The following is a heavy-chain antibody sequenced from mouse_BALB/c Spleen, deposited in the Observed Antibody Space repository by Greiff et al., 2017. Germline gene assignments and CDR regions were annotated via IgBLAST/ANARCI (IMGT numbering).Heavy chain of an antibody. CDR1: GFTFSSYA. J-gene: IGHJ2*01. CDR3: ARGRDGYPTLDY. V-gene: IGHV5-6-5*01. CDR2: ISSGGST. D-gene: IGHD2-2*01. Sequence: EVQLVESGGGLVKPGGSLKLSCAASGFTFSSYAMSWVRQTPEKRLEWVASISSGGSTYYPDSVKGRFTISRDNARNILYLQMSSLRSEDTAMYYCARGRDGYPTLDYWGQGTTLTVSS.